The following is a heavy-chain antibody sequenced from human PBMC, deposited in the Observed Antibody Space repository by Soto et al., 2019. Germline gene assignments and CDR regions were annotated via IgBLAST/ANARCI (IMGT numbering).Heavy chain of an antibody. V-gene: IGHV1-18*01. CDR1: GYTFTSYG. Sequence: GASVKVSCKASGYTFTSYGINWVRQAPGQGLEWMGWISAYNGNTNFAQKLQGRVSLTTDTSSTTAYMELRSLTSDDTAVYYCVRDLVPGYPGFSDYWAQGTLVTVSS. D-gene: IGHD2-2*03. CDR3: VRDLVPGYPGFSDY. J-gene: IGHJ4*02. CDR2: ISAYNGNT.